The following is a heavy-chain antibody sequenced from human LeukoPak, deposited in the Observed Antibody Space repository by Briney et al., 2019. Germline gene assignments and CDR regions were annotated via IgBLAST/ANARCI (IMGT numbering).Heavy chain of an antibody. CDR3: ARDPQLGITTFDI. V-gene: IGHV3-21*01. J-gene: IGHJ3*02. CDR1: GFTFSSYS. Sequence: GGSLRLSCAASGFTFSSYSMNLVRQAPGKGLEWVSSISSSSSYIYYADSVKGRFTISRDNAKNSLYLQMNSLRAEDTAVYYCARDPQLGITTFDIWGQGTMVTVSS. D-gene: IGHD7-27*01. CDR2: ISSSSSYI.